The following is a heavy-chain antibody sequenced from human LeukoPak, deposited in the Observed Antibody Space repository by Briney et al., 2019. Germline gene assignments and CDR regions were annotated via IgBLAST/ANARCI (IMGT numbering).Heavy chain of an antibody. J-gene: IGHJ5*02. Sequence: SETLSLTCAVYGASLSGYYWSWIRQSPGKGLEWIGEINHSGYTTYSPSLKSRVTISVDTSKNQFSLKLSSVTAADTAVYYCARAGYSTPAARFDPWGQGTLVTVSS. CDR1: GASLSGYY. CDR2: INHSGYT. D-gene: IGHD6-13*01. V-gene: IGHV4-34*01. CDR3: ARAGYSTPAARFDP.